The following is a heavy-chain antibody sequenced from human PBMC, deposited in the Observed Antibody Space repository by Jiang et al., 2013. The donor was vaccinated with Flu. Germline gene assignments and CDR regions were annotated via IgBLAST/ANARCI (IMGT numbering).Heavy chain of an antibody. CDR3: ARGPSTGTQGFDP. Sequence: GAEVKKPGASVKVSCKASGYTFTNHYLHWVRQAPGQGLEWMGIINPKDGSTSYAQKFQGRVTMTRDTSTSTVYMELSSLRSEDTAVYYCARGPSTGTQGFDPWGQGTLVTVSS. V-gene: IGHV1-46*01. CDR2: INPKDGST. J-gene: IGHJ5*02. D-gene: IGHD1-1*01. CDR1: GYTFTNHY.